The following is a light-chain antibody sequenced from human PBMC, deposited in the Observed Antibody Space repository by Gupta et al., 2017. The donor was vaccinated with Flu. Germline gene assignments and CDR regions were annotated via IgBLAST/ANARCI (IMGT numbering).Light chain of an antibody. Sequence: ATRAVSPGERATLSCRAMQSVSRNLAWYQQKPGQPPRLLTYGASTRATGIPARFSGSGYGTEFTLTISSLQSEDFAVYYCQQYNNWPPLTFGGGTKVEIK. J-gene: IGKJ4*01. V-gene: IGKV3-15*01. CDR2: GAS. CDR1: QSVSRN. CDR3: QQYNNWPPLT.